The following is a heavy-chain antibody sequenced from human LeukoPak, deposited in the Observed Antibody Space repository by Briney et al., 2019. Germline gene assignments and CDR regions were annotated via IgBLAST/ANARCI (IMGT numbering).Heavy chain of an antibody. D-gene: IGHD2-15*01. V-gene: IGHV3-21*01. CDR1: GFTFSSYE. J-gene: IGHJ4*02. CDR3: ADEDSGAPGY. CDR2: ISSSSSYI. Sequence: GGSLRLSCAASGFTFSSYEMNWVRQAPGKGLEWVSSISSSSSYIYYADSVKGRFTISRDNAKNSLYLQMNSLRAEDTAVYYCADEDSGAPGYWGQGTLVTVSS.